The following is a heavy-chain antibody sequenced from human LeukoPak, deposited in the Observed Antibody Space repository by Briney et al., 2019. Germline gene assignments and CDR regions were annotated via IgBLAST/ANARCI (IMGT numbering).Heavy chain of an antibody. Sequence: SETLSLTCTVSGCSISSYYWSWIRQPPGKGLEWIGYIYYSGSTNYNPSLKSRVTISVDTSKNQFSLKLSSVTAADTAVYYCARASGYDFWSGYYIEEVGYYYGMDVWGQGTTVTVSS. CDR1: GCSISSYY. CDR3: ARASGYDFWSGYYIEEVGYYYGMDV. CDR2: IYYSGST. V-gene: IGHV4-59*01. D-gene: IGHD3-3*01. J-gene: IGHJ6*02.